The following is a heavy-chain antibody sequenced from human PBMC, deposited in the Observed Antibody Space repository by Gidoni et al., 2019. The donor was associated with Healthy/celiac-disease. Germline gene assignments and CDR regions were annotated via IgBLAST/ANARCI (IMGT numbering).Heavy chain of an antibody. CDR3: AKAPTSSSSFYFDY. D-gene: IGHD6-6*01. V-gene: IGHV3-23*01. CDR2: ISGSGGST. Sequence: EVQLLESGGGLVQLGGSLRLSWAASGFTFSSYAMSWVRQAPGKGLEWVSAISGSGGSTYYADSVKGRFTISRDNSKNTLYLQMNSLRAEDTAVYYCAKAPTSSSSFYFDYWGQGTLVTVSS. CDR1: GFTFSSYA. J-gene: IGHJ4*02.